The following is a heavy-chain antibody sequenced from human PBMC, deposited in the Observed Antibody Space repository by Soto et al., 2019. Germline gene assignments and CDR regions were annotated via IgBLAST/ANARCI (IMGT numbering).Heavy chain of an antibody. CDR1: GGSISSSSYY. V-gene: IGHV4-39*01. J-gene: IGHJ5*02. CDR3: VKWLRLQRWFDP. Sequence: SETLSLTCTVSGGSISSSSYYWGWIRQPPGKGLEWIGSIYYSGSTYYNPSLKSRVTISVDTSKNQFSLKLSSVTAADTAVYYCVKWLRLQRWFDPWGQGTLVTVSS. D-gene: IGHD5-12*01. CDR2: IYYSGST.